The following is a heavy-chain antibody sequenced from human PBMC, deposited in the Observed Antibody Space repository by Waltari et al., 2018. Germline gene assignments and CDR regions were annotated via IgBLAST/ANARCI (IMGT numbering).Heavy chain of an antibody. CDR3: AKDPSYDILTGPKDY. D-gene: IGHD3-9*01. CDR1: GGSISSGDYY. V-gene: IGHV3-23*01. CDR2: ISGSGGST. J-gene: IGHJ4*02. Sequence: VQLQESGPGLVKPSQTLSLTCTVSGGSISSGDYYWSWIRQPAGKGLEWVSAISGSGGSTYYADSVKGRFTISRDNSKNTLYLQMNSLRAEDTAVYYCAKDPSYDILTGPKDYWGQGTLVTVSS.